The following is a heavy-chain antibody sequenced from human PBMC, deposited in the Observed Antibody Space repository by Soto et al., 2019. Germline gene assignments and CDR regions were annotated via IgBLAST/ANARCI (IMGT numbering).Heavy chain of an antibody. D-gene: IGHD6-6*01. Sequence: QVQLVESGGGVVQPGRSLRLSCAASGFTFSSYGMHWVRQAPGKGLEWVAVIWYDGSNKYYADSVKGRFTISRDNSKNTLYLQMNSLRAEDTAVYYCARGSIAARPFDYWGQGTLVTVSS. CDR2: IWYDGSNK. CDR1: GFTFSSYG. J-gene: IGHJ4*02. V-gene: IGHV3-33*01. CDR3: ARGSIAARPFDY.